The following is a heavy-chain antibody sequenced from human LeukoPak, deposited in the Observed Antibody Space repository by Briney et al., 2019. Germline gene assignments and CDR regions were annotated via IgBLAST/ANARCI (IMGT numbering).Heavy chain of an antibody. Sequence: SETLSLTCTVSGGSISSSSYYWGWIRQPPGKGLEWIGSIYYSGSTYYNPSLKSRVTISVDTSKNQFSLKLSSVTAADTAVYYCARGRHYYDSSGYYSNFDYWGQGTLVTVSS. V-gene: IGHV4-39*07. J-gene: IGHJ4*02. CDR1: GGSISSSSYY. CDR2: IYYSGST. D-gene: IGHD3-22*01. CDR3: ARGRHYYDSSGYYSNFDY.